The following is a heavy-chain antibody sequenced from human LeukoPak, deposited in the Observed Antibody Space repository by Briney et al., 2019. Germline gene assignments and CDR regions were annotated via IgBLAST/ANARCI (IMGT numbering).Heavy chain of an antibody. CDR2: ISGSGGST. J-gene: IGHJ4*02. Sequence: PGGSLRLSCAASGSTFSSYAMSWVRQAPGKGLEWVSAISGSGGSTYYADSVKGRFTISRDTSKNTLYLQMNSLRAEDTAVYYCARRIAAAGTRGFDYWGQGTLVSVSS. CDR1: GSTFSSYA. V-gene: IGHV3-23*01. D-gene: IGHD6-13*01. CDR3: ARRIAAAGTRGFDY.